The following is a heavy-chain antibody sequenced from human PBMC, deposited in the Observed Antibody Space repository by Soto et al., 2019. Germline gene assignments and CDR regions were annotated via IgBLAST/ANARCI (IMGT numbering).Heavy chain of an antibody. CDR1: GFTFTTAW. Sequence: GGSLRLSCAASGFTFTTAWINWVRQPPGKGLEWVGRIKSKTDGGTTDYAAPVKGRFTISRDDSKNTLYLQMNSLKTEDTAVYYCTTDPATVVVVAATYGGYYYYMDVWGKGTTVTVSS. D-gene: IGHD2-15*01. CDR2: IKSKTDGGTT. J-gene: IGHJ6*03. CDR3: TTDPATVVVVAATYGGYYYYMDV. V-gene: IGHV3-15*07.